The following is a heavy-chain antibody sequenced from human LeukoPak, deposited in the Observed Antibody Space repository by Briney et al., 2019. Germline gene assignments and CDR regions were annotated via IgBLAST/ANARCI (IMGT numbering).Heavy chain of an antibody. J-gene: IGHJ4*02. CDR1: GGSISSSSYY. D-gene: IGHD5-18*01. Sequence: SSETLSLTCTVSGGSISSSSYYWGWIRQPPGKGLEWIGSIYYSGSTYYNPSLKSRVTISVDTSKNQSSLKLSSVTAADTAVYYCARTIGYRRQSSFDYWGQGTLVTVSS. CDR3: ARTIGYRRQSSFDY. CDR2: IYYSGST. V-gene: IGHV4-39*01.